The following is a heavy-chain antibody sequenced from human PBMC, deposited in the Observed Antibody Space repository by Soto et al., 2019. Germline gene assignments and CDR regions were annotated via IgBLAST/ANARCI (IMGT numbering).Heavy chain of an antibody. CDR1: GGSISSGDYY. D-gene: IGHD4-4*01. CDR2: IYYSGNT. CDR3: AKTITLTNDAFDI. V-gene: IGHV4-30-4*01. J-gene: IGHJ3*02. Sequence: QVQLQESGPGLVKPSQTLSLTCTVSGGSISSGDYYWTWIRPRPGKGLWWIGYIYYSGNTYYNPSLKSRLTISLNTSKSQFALNLSSVAAADTAVYYCAKTITLTNDAFDIWGQGTMVTVSS.